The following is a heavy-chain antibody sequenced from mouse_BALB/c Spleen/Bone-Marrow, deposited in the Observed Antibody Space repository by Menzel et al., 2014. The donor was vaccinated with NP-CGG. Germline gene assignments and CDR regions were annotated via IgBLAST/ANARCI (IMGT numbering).Heavy chain of an antibody. J-gene: IGHJ4*01. Sequence: EVKLTESGPSLVKPSQTLSLTCSVTGDSITSGYWNWIRKFPGNKLEYMGYISHSGSTYYNPSLKSRISITRDTSKNQYYLQLNSVTTEDTATYYCARAGYRYDVGYAMDYWGQGTSVTVSS. D-gene: IGHD2-14*01. CDR1: GDSITSGY. CDR2: ISHSGST. CDR3: ARAGYRYDVGYAMDY. V-gene: IGHV3-8*02.